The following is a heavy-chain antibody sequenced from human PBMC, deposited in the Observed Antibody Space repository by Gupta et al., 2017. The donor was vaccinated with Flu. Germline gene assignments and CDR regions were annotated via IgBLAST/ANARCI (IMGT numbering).Heavy chain of an antibody. Sequence: QVQLVQSGAEVKKPGSSVKVSCKASGGTFSSYAISWVRQAPGQGLEWMGGIIPIFGTANYAQKFQGRVTITADKSTSTAYMELSSLRSEDTAVYYCARGHPPRIRYFDWFEGIGSRLYYHYYMDVWGKGTTVTVSS. CDR3: ARGHPPRIRYFDWFEGIGSRLYYHYYMDV. V-gene: IGHV1-69*06. CDR2: IIPIFGTA. CDR1: GGTFSSYA. J-gene: IGHJ6*03. D-gene: IGHD3-9*01.